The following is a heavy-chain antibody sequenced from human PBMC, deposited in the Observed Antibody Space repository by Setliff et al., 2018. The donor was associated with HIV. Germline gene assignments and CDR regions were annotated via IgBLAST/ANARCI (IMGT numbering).Heavy chain of an antibody. CDR2: IYTSGST. D-gene: IGHD2-15*01. CDR3: AGSRGGYPLSFGY. CDR1: GGSISSGRYY. Sequence: KASETLSLTCTVSGGSISSGRYYWSWTRQPAGKGLEWIGRIYTSGSTNYNPSLKSRVTISVDTSKNQFSLKLSSVAAADTAVYYCAGSRGGYPLSFGYWGQGTLVTVSS. V-gene: IGHV4-61*02. J-gene: IGHJ4*02.